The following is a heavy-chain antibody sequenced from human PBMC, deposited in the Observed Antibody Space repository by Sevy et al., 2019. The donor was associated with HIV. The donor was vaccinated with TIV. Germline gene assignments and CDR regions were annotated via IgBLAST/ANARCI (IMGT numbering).Heavy chain of an antibody. V-gene: IGHV3-15*07. CDR2: IKSKTDGGTT. CDR1: GFTFTNAW. CDR3: TTDQRRAAAGREYFQH. D-gene: IGHD6-13*01. J-gene: IGHJ1*01. Sequence: GGFLRLSCAASGFTFTNAWMNWVRQAPGKGLEWIGRIKSKTDGGTTDYAAPVKGRFTISRDDSRNTLYLQMNSLKTEDTAVYRSTTDQRRAAAGREYFQHWGQGTLVTVSS.